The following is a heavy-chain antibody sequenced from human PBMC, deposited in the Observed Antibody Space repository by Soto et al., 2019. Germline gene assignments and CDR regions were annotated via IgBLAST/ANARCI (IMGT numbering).Heavy chain of an antibody. J-gene: IGHJ6*02. D-gene: IGHD4-17*01. CDR3: ATVYGDYSVRTYHYYGMDV. V-gene: IGHV1-24*01. CDR1: GYTLTELS. Sequence: GASVKVSCKVSGYTLTELSMHWVRQAPGKGLDWMGGFDPEDGETIYAQKFQGRVTMTEDTSTDTAYMELSSLRSEDTAVYYCATVYGDYSVRTYHYYGMDVWGQGTTVTVSS. CDR2: FDPEDGET.